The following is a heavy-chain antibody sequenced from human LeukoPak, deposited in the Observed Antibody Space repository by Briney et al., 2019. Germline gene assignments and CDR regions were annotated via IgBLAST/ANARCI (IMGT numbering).Heavy chain of an antibody. CDR2: ISAYNGNT. CDR1: GYTFTSYG. Sequence: GASVKVSCKASGYTFTSYGISWVRQAPGQGLEWMGWISAYNGNTNYAQKLQGRVTMTTDTSTSTAYMELRSPRSDDTAVYYCAREVRDSSGYYSQGSDAFDIWGQGTMVTVSS. J-gene: IGHJ3*02. V-gene: IGHV1-18*01. D-gene: IGHD3-22*01. CDR3: AREVRDSSGYYSQGSDAFDI.